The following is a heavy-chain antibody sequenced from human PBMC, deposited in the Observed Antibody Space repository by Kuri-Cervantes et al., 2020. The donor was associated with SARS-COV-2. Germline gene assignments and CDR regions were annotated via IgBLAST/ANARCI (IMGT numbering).Heavy chain of an antibody. CDR1: GFTFSGHW. J-gene: IGHJ4*02. CDR3: AKGLGSSSWCGFDY. Sequence: GGSLRLSCAASGFTFSGHWMHWVRQAPGKGLEWVSGISWNSGSIGYADSVKGRFTISRDNAKNSLYLRMNSLRAEDTALYYCAKGLGSSSWCGFDYWGQGTLVTVSS. D-gene: IGHD6-13*01. CDR2: ISWNSGSI. V-gene: IGHV3-9*01.